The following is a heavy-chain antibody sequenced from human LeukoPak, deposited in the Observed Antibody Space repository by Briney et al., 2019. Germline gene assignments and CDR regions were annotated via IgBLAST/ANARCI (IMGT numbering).Heavy chain of an antibody. CDR1: GGTFSSYA. CDR2: IIPIFGTA. D-gene: IGHD6-6*01. J-gene: IGHJ4*02. V-gene: IGHV1-69*13. CDR3: ARGGTYSSWSYFDY. Sequence: GASVKVSCKASGGTFSSYAISWVRQAPGQGLEWMGGIIPIFGTANYAQKFQGRVTITADESTSTAYMELSSLRSEDTAVYYCARGGTYSSWSYFDYWGQGTLVTVSS.